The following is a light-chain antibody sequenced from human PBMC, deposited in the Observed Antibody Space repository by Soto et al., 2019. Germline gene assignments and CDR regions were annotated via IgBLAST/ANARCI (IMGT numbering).Light chain of an antibody. CDR3: ATWDNSLTAAV. J-gene: IGLJ3*02. V-gene: IGLV1-51*01. Sequence: QSVLTQPPSVSAAPGQKVTISCSGSSSNIGNNFVSWYQQVPGTAPKLLIYDSYKPPSGIPDRFSGSKSGTSATLGVTGLQTGDEADYYCATWDNSLTAAVFGGGTKLTVL. CDR2: DSY. CDR1: SSNIGNNF.